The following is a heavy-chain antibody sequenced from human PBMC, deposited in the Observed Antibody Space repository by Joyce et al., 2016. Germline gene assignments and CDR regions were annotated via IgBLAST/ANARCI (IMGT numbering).Heavy chain of an antibody. CDR1: GYTFTNYD. CDR3: ARNPYESGLFDP. Sequence: QVQLVQSGAELKKPGASVKVSCKASGYTFTNYDINWVRQAPGQGLEWLGWMSPSNGNTGYAQKFQGRVTITRDTSINTAYMELSSLRSEDTAVYYCARNPYESGLFDPWGQGTLVTVSS. V-gene: IGHV1-8*03. J-gene: IGHJ5*02. D-gene: IGHD3-22*01. CDR2: MSPSNGNT.